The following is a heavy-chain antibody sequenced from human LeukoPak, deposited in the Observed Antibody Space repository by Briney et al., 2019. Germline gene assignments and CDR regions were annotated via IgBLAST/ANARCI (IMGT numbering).Heavy chain of an antibody. V-gene: IGHV3-30*18. CDR2: ISYDGRNK. CDR1: RFTFSSYG. J-gene: IGHJ4*02. D-gene: IGHD6-13*01. Sequence: PERSPRLSCAASRFTFSSYGMHWVRQAPGKGLEWVAVISYDGRNKNYADSVKGRFTISRDNSKNTLYLQMNSLRVEDTAVYYCAKGDSSSWQLDYWGQGTLVTVSS. CDR3: AKGDSSSWQLDY.